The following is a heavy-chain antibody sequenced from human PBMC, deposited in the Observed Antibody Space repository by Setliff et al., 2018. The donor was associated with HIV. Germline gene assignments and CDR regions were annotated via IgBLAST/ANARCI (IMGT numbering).Heavy chain of an antibody. CDR1: GYSISSGYY. J-gene: IGHJ2*01. Sequence: SETLSLTCAVSGYSISSGYYWGWIRQPPGKGLEWIGSIYHSGSTYYNPSPKSRVTISVDTSKNQFSLKLSSVTAADTALYYCAREGGQGYSGSGSFYHRNFDLWGRGTLVTVSS. V-gene: IGHV4-38-2*02. CDR3: AREGGQGYSGSGSFYHRNFDL. CDR2: IYHSGST. D-gene: IGHD3-10*01.